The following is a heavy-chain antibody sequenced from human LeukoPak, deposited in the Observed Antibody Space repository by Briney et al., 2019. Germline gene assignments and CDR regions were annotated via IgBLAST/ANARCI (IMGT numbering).Heavy chain of an antibody. CDR1: GGSFSGYY. Sequence: RTSETLSLTCAVYGGSFSGYYWSGIRQPPGKGLEWIGEINHSGSTNYNPSLKSRVTISVDTSKNQFSLKLSSVTAADTAVYYCARGHFSDAFDIWGQGTMVTVSS. CDR3: ARGHFSDAFDI. CDR2: INHSGST. J-gene: IGHJ3*02. V-gene: IGHV4-34*01.